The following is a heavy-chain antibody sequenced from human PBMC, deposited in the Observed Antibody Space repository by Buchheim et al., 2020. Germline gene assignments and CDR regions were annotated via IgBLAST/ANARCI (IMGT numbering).Heavy chain of an antibody. CDR1: GFTFNTSW. CDR2: INSDGSST. CDR3: TRRVVTGWIRWFDP. J-gene: IGHJ5*02. Sequence: EVRLVESGGGLVQPGGSLRLSCAASGFTFNTSWMHWVRQAPGKGLVWVSRINSDGSSTTYADSVKGRFTISRDNAKNTLYLQMNSLRPDDTAVYYCTRRVVTGWIRWFDPWGQGTL. D-gene: IGHD2-21*02. V-gene: IGHV3-74*01.